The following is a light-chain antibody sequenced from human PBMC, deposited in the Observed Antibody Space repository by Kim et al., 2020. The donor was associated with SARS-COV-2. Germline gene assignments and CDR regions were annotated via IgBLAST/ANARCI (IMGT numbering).Light chain of an antibody. Sequence: DIQMTQSPSAMSASVGARVTITCRASQAINIFLAWFQQKPGEAPKRLIYSASSLQSGVPSRFSGSGSGTEFTLTISSLQPEDFATYYFLQHQTLPYTFRQ. J-gene: IGKJ2*01. CDR1: QAINIF. CDR2: SAS. CDR3: LQHQTLPYT. V-gene: IGKV1-17*03.